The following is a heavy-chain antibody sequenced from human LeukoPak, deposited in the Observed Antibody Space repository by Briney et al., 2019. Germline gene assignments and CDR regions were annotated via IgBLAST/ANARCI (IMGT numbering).Heavy chain of an antibody. J-gene: IGHJ4*02. Sequence: HPGGSLRLSCAASGFTFSSYAMSWVRQAPGKGLEWVSTISGSGGNRYNADSVKGRFTISRDNSKNTLYLRMNSLRAEDTALYYCAKGYSGYECFDYWGQGTLVTVSS. V-gene: IGHV3-23*01. CDR1: GFTFSSYA. D-gene: IGHD5-12*01. CDR3: AKGYSGYECFDY. CDR2: ISGSGGNR.